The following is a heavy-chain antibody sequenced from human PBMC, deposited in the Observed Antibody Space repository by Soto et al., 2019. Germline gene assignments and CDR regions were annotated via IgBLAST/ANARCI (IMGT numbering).Heavy chain of an antibody. CDR1: GFTFSSYA. Sequence: EVQLLESGGGLVQPGGSLRLSCAASGFTFSSYAMSWVRQAPGKGLEWVSAISGSGGSTYYADSVKGRFTISRDNSKNKLYLKMKSVRAEDTAVDCCAKRWVELLVQYGYWGQGTLVTVSS. J-gene: IGHJ4*02. CDR3: AKRWVELLVQYGY. V-gene: IGHV3-23*01. CDR2: ISGSGGST. D-gene: IGHD1-7*01.